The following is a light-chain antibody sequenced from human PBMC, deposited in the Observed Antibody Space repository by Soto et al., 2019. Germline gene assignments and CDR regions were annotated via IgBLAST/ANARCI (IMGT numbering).Light chain of an antibody. V-gene: IGKV3-15*01. CDR3: QQYNNWPLG. CDR1: QSVSSN. CDR2: GAS. J-gene: IGKJ1*01. Sequence: EIVMTQSPATLSVSPGERATLSCRASQSVSSNLAWYQQKPGQAPRLLIYGASTRATGIPARFSGSGSGTEFTLTISSLQSEDFAVYYCQQYNNWPLGFGLGTKVEIK.